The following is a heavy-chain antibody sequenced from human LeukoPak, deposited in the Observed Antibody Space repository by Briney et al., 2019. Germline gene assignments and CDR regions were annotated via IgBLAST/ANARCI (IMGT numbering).Heavy chain of an antibody. D-gene: IGHD3-10*02. CDR3: AELGITMIGGV. CDR2: ISRSSSYI. CDR1: GFTFSSHT. Sequence: GGSLRLFCAASGFTFSSHTMNWVRQAPGKGLGWVSSISRSSSYISYADSVKGRFTISRDNAKNSLYLQMNSLRAEDTAVYYCAELGITMIGGVWGKGTTVTISS. V-gene: IGHV3-21*01. J-gene: IGHJ6*04.